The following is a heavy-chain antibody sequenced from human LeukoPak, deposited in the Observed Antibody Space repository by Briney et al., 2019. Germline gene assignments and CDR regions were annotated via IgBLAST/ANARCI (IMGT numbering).Heavy chain of an antibody. CDR2: MYYTGST. D-gene: IGHD3-10*01. CDR1: GGSISSSNYY. V-gene: IGHV4-39*01. CDR3: VRHSCGGSGDCLTTGNNWFDP. J-gene: IGHJ5*02. Sequence: NPSETLSLTCTVSGGSISSSNYYRGWIRQPPGKGLEWIGSMYYTGSTYYNPSLKSRVTISVDTSKNQFSLKLSSVTAADTAVYYCVRHSCGGSGDCLTTGNNWFDPWGQGTLVTVSS.